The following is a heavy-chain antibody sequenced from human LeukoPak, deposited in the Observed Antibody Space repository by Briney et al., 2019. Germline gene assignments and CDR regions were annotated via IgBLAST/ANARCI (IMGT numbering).Heavy chain of an antibody. CDR3: ATASSSRPRFFDS. Sequence: GGSLRLSCAASGFTFSTYAMHWVRQAPGKGLEWVTFISIDGSNKYYADSVKDRFTISRDNSGNTLYLRMNSLRVDDTAVYYCATASSSRPRFFDSWGQGTLVTVSS. CDR2: ISIDGSNK. CDR1: GFTFSTYA. V-gene: IGHV3-30-3*01. D-gene: IGHD3-16*02. J-gene: IGHJ4*02.